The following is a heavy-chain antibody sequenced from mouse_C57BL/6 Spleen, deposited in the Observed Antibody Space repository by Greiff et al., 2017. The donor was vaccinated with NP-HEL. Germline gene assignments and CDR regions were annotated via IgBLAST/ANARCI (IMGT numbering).Heavy chain of an antibody. CDR2: ISSGSSTI. CDR3: ARSGFTTVVKGYAMDY. CDR1: GFTFSDYG. Sequence: EVQVVESGGGLVKPGGSLKLSCAASGFTFSDYGMHWVRQAPEKGLEWVAYISSGSSTIYYADTVKGRFTISRDNAKNTLFLQMTSLRSEDTAMYDCARSGFTTVVKGYAMDYWGQGTSVTVSS. V-gene: IGHV5-17*01. D-gene: IGHD1-1*01. J-gene: IGHJ4*01.